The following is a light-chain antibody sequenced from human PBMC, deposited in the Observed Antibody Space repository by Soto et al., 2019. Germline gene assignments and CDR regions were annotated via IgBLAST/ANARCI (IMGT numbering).Light chain of an antibody. CDR2: GAS. V-gene: IGKV3-20*01. CDR1: QSVSSSY. Sequence: EIVLTQSPGTLSLSPGERATLSCRASQSVSSSYLAWYQQKPGQAPRLLIYGASSRATGIPDRLSGSGSGTDFTVTISRLEPEDFAGYYCQQYGSSLYTFGQGTKLEIK. CDR3: QQYGSSLYT. J-gene: IGKJ2*01.